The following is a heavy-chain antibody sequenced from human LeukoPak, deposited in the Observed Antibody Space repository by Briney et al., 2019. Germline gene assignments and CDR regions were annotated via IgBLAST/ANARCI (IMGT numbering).Heavy chain of an antibody. CDR1: GGSISSYY. CDR3: ARGLRPHSSSWYVEYY. Sequence: SVTLSLTCTVSGGSISSYYWSWIRQPAGKGLEWIGRIYTSGSTNYNPSLKSRVTMSVDTSKNQFSLKLSSVTAADTAVYYCARGLRPHSSSWYVEYYWGQGTLVTVSS. CDR2: IYTSGST. V-gene: IGHV4-4*07. D-gene: IGHD6-13*01. J-gene: IGHJ4*02.